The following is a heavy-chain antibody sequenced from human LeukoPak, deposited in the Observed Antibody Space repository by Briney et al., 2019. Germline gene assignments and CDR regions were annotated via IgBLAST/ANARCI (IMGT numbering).Heavy chain of an antibody. V-gene: IGHV1-2*02. J-gene: IGHJ4*02. CDR2: INPNSGGT. Sequence: ASVKVSCKASGYKFTDYYMHWVRQAPGQGLEWMGWINPNSGGTNYAQKFQGRVTMTRDTSISTAYMELSRLRSDDTAVYYCFPWAATLVVYWGQGTLVTVSS. CDR1: GYKFTDYY. D-gene: IGHD2-15*01. CDR3: FPWAATLVVY.